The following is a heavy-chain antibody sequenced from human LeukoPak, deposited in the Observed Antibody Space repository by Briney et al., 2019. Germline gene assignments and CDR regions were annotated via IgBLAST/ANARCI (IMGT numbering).Heavy chain of an antibody. CDR2: ISYDGSNK. V-gene: IGHV3-30*04. CDR1: GFTFSSYA. Sequence: GGSLRLSCAASGFTFSSYAMHWVRHAPGKGLEWVAVISYDGSNKYYADSVKGRFTISRDNSKNTLYLQMNSLRAEDTAVYYCARDKYNWNDVRGVFFDYWGQGTLVTVSS. J-gene: IGHJ4*02. CDR3: ARDKYNWNDVRGVFFDY. D-gene: IGHD1-20*01.